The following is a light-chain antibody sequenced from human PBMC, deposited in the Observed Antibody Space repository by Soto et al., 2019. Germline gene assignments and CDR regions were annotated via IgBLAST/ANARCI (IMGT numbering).Light chain of an antibody. Sequence: EIVMTQSPATLSVSPGERATLSCRASQSVSSKLACYQHKPGQAPRLLIYDTSTRAAGIPARFTGSGSGTDFTLTISSLQSEDFAVYYCQQYNTWRSISFGQGTRLETK. CDR1: QSVSSK. CDR2: DTS. V-gene: IGKV3-15*01. CDR3: QQYNTWRSIS. J-gene: IGKJ5*01.